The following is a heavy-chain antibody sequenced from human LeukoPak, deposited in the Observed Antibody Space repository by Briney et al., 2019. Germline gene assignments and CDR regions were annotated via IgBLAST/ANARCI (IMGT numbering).Heavy chain of an antibody. CDR1: GDSVSSNSAA. D-gene: IGHD6-19*01. CDR2: TYYRSKWYN. V-gene: IGHV6-1*01. J-gene: IGHJ5*02. CDR3: ATEAVAGYNWFDP. Sequence: SQTLSLTCAISGDSVSSNSAAWNWIRRSPSRGLEWLGRTYYRSKWYNDYAVSVKSRITINPDTSKNQFSLQLNSVTPEDTAVYYCATEAVAGYNWFDPWGQGTLVTVSS.